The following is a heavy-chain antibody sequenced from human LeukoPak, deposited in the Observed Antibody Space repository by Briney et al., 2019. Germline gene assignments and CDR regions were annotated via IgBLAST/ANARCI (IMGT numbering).Heavy chain of an antibody. Sequence: SETLSLTCAVYGGSFSGYYWSWIRQPPGKGLEWIGEINHSGSTNYNPSLKSRVTISVDTSKNQFSLKLSSVTAADTAVYYCARGRNSSGSMGSYPFDYWGQGTLVTVSS. CDR3: ARGRNSSGSMGSYPFDY. V-gene: IGHV4-34*01. J-gene: IGHJ4*02. CDR1: GGSFSGYY. D-gene: IGHD3-22*01. CDR2: INHSGST.